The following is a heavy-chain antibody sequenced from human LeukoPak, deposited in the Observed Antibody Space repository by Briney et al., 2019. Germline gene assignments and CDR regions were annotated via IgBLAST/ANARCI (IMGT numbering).Heavy chain of an antibody. J-gene: IGHJ5*02. CDR2: ISSSSSYI. D-gene: IGHD3-10*01. Sequence: GGSLRLSCAASGFTFSSYSMNWVRQAPGKGLEWVSSISSSSSYIYYADSVKGRFTISRDNAKNSLYLQMNSLRAEDTAVYYCAGDPYRGGSGSYPNWFDPWGQGTLVTVSS. CDR3: AGDPYRGGSGSYPNWFDP. V-gene: IGHV3-21*01. CDR1: GFTFSSYS.